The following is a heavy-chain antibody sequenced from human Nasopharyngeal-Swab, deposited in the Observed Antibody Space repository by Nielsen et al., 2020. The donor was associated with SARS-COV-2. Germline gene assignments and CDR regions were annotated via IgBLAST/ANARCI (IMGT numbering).Heavy chain of an antibody. CDR2: IRYDGSNR. D-gene: IGHD6-13*01. CDR3: ARVGSSSWYFDY. J-gene: IGHJ4*02. CDR1: GFTFSSYG. Sequence: GESLKISCSASGFTFSSYGMHWVRQAPGKGLEWVAFIRYDGSNRYYTDPVKGRFTISRDNAKNSLYLQMNSLRAEDTAVYYCARVGSSSWYFDYWGQGTLVTVSS. V-gene: IGHV3-30*02.